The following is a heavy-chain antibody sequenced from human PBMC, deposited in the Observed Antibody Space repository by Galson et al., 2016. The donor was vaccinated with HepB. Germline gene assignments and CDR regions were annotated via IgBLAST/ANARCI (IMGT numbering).Heavy chain of an antibody. J-gene: IGHJ4*02. D-gene: IGHD6-25*01. CDR3: AGDHGSSGWLY. V-gene: IGHV4-59*01. CDR2: IYYSGST. CDR1: RGSISRYY. Sequence: SETLSLTCIVSRGSISRYYWSWVRQPPGKGLEWIGAIYYSGSTKYNPSLKSRVTISVDRSKTQFSLELRSVTAADSAVYYCAGDHGSSGWLYWDQGILVTVSS.